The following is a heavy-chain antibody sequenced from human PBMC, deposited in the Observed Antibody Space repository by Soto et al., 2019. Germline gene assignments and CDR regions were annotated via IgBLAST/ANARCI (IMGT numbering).Heavy chain of an antibody. CDR2: MSHSGTT. CDR1: SGSISSYY. D-gene: IGHD3-3*01. J-gene: IGHJ4*02. Sequence: SETLSLTCTVSSGSISSYYWSWIRQPPGKGLEWIAHMSHSGTTNYNASLKSRVTISVDTSKNQSSLDLTSVTAADTAIYYCAKNRACYDTECIGVFDYWGQGSQVTVSS. V-gene: IGHV4-59*01. CDR3: AKNRACYDTECIGVFDY.